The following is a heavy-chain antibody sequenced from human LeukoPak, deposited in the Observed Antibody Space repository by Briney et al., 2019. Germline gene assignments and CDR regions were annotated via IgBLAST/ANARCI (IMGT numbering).Heavy chain of an antibody. CDR1: GYNFANYL. D-gene: IGHD6-6*01. V-gene: IGHV5-10-1*01. J-gene: IGHJ4*02. Sequence: PGESLKISCKGSGYNFANYLISWVRQMPGKGLECMGTIDPSDSYNNYSPSFQGHVTISADKSISTAYLQWSSLKASDTAMYYCARAYSRSRFDYWGQGTLVTVSS. CDR2: IDPSDSYN. CDR3: ARAYSRSRFDY.